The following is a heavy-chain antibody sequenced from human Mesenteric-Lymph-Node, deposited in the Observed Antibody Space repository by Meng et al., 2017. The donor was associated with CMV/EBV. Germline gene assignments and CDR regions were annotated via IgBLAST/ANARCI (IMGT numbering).Heavy chain of an antibody. Sequence: SETLSLTCTVSGGSVSSGPSYWSWLRQPPGKGLEWAAYVYYTGNTNYNPSLKNRATISVDTSKNQFSLKLNSVTGADTAVYYCARDSGFRFLEWDYFDSWGQGTLVTVSS. CDR3: ARDSGFRFLEWDYFDS. J-gene: IGHJ4*02. D-gene: IGHD3-3*01. V-gene: IGHV4-61*01. CDR2: VYYTGNT. CDR1: GGSVSSGPSY.